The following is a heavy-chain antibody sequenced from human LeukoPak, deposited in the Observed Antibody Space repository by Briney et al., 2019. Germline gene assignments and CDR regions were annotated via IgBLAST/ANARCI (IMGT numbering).Heavy chain of an antibody. CDR2: IYYSGST. CDR3: ARPSDRYDSSGFGAFDI. J-gene: IGHJ3*02. V-gene: IGHV4-59*08. D-gene: IGHD3-22*01. CDR1: GGSISSYY. Sequence: SETLSLTCTVSGGSISSYYWSWIRQPPGKGLEWIGYIYYSGSTNYNPSLKSRVTISVDTSKNQFSLKLSSVTAADTAVYYCARPSDRYDSSGFGAFDIWGQGTMVTVSS.